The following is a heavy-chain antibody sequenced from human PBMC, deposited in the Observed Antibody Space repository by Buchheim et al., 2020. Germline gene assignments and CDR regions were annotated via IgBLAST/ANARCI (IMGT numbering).Heavy chain of an antibody. V-gene: IGHV3-33*06. D-gene: IGHD3-10*01. CDR2: IWYDGSNK. CDR1: GFTFSSYG. J-gene: IGHJ6*02. Sequence: QVQLVESGGGVVQPGRSLRLSCAASGFTFSSYGMHWVRQAPGKGLEWVAVIWYDGSNKYYADSVKGRFTISRDNSKNTLYLQMNSLRAEDTAVYYCAKEGYYGSGSYNNYYYYGMDVWGQGTT. CDR3: AKEGYYGSGSYNNYYYYGMDV.